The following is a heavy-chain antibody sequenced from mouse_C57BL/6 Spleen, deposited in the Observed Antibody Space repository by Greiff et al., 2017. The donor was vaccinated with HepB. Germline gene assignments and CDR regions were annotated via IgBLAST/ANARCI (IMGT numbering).Heavy chain of an antibody. CDR1: GYAFTNYL. J-gene: IGHJ2*01. CDR3: ARSIPPITTVVATPLDY. Sequence: VQLQQPGAELVRPGTSVKVSCKASGYAFTNYLIEWVKQRPGQGLEWIGVINPGSGGTNYNEKFKGKATLTADKSSSTAYMPLNSLTSEDSAVYFCARSIPPITTVVATPLDYWGQGTTLTVSS. D-gene: IGHD1-1*01. CDR2: INPGSGGT. V-gene: IGHV1-54*01.